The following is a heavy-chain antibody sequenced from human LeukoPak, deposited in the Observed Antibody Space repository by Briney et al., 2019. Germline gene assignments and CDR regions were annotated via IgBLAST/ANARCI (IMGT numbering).Heavy chain of an antibody. J-gene: IGHJ5*02. V-gene: IGHV1-69*05. CDR2: IIPIFGTA. CDR3: ARPPPRLPASGFDP. CDR1: GGTFSSYA. Sequence: ASVKVSCKASGGTFSSYAISWVRQAPGQGLEWMGGIIPIFGTANYAQKFQGRVTITTDESTSTAYMELSSLRSEDTAVYYCARPPPRLPASGFDPGGQGPRVTVSS. D-gene: IGHD6-25*01.